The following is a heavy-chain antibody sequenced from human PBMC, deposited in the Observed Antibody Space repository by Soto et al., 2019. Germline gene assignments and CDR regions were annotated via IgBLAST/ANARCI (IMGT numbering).Heavy chain of an antibody. CDR3: ARMKGQLVPYYFDY. J-gene: IGHJ4*02. CDR2: IYYSGST. CDR1: GGSVSSGRYY. V-gene: IGHV4-61*01. D-gene: IGHD6-6*01. Sequence: SETLSLTCTVSGGSVSSGRYYWSWIRQPPGKGLEWIGYIYYSGSTNYNPSLKSRVTISVDTSKNQFSLKLSSVTAADTAVYYCARMKGQLVPYYFDYWGQGTLVTVSS.